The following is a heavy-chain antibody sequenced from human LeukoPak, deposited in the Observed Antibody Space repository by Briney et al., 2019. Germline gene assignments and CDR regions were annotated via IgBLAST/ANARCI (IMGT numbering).Heavy chain of an antibody. J-gene: IGHJ4*02. CDR3: ARRNYYGSGSLGRPFDY. D-gene: IGHD3-10*01. CDR1: GFTFSSYS. V-gene: IGHV3-48*02. CDR2: ISSSSSTI. Sequence: PGGSLRLSCAASGFTFSSYSMNWVRQAPGKGLEWVSYISSSSSTIYYADSVKGRFTISRGNAKNSLYLRMNSLRDEDTAVYYCARRNYYGSGSLGRPFDYWGQGTLVTVSS.